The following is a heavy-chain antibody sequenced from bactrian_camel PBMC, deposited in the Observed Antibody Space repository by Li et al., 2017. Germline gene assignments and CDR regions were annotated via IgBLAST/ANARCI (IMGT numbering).Heavy chain of an antibody. Sequence: DVQLVESGGGLVQPGGSLRLSCAASGFTFKSHAMSWVRQAPGKELEWVSAINSGGGSTYYGDYVKGRFTISRDNAKNTVALQMSGLKPEDAGLYYCATVGWAYWARGPRSPSP. D-gene: IGHD2*01. CDR2: INSGGGST. J-gene: IGHJ4*01. V-gene: IGHV3S40*01. CDR1: GFTFKSHA.